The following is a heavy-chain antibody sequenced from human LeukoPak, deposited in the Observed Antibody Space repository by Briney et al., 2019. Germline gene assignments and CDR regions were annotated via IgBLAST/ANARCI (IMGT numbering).Heavy chain of an antibody. CDR2: IYYSGST. Sequence: PSETLSLTCTVSGGSISSYYWSWIRQPPGKGLEWIGYIYYSGSTNYNPSLKSRVTISVDTSKNQFSLKLSSVTAADTAVYYCARSSFVFWSGYYFRYWFDPWGQGTLVTVSS. V-gene: IGHV4-59*12. CDR1: GGSISSYY. CDR3: ARSSFVFWSGYYFRYWFDP. D-gene: IGHD3-3*01. J-gene: IGHJ5*02.